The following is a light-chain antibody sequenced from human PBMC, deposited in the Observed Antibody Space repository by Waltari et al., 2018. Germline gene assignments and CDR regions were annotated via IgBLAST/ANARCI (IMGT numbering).Light chain of an antibody. CDR3: QQYYSAPPT. V-gene: IGKV4-1*01. CDR1: QSVLYSSNNKNY. CDR2: CAS. Sequence: DIVMTQSPDSLAVSLGDRTTINCKSSQSVLYSSNNKNYLTCYQQRPGQPPKLLIYCASTRESGVPDRFSGSGSGTDFTLTISSLQAEDVAVYYCQQYYSAPPTFGQGTKVEIK. J-gene: IGKJ1*01.